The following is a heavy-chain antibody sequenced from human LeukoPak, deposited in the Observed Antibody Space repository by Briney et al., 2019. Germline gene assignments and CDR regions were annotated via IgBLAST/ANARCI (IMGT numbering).Heavy chain of an antibody. V-gene: IGHV4-4*07. D-gene: IGHD1-26*01. CDR1: GASVNSFY. CDR2: IYITGST. Sequence: SETLSLTCSVSGASVNSFYWTWIRQAAGKGREWIGRIYITGSTDYNPSLKSRVTISLDKSNNEFSLKMNSVTAADTAVYFCARASGTYPNSLDSWGRGTLVIVSS. CDR3: ARASGTYPNSLDS. J-gene: IGHJ4*02.